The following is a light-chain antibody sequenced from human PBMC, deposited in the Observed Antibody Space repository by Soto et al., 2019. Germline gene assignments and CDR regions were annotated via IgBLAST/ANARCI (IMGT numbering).Light chain of an antibody. CDR2: DAS. J-gene: IGKJ1*01. CDR3: QQFESYPWT. Sequence: DIQMTQSPSTLSASVGDRVNITCRASQSIGRWLAWYQEKPGEAPHLLIFDASALGPGVPSRFSGRGSGTEFSLTISSLQPEDAATYYCQQFESYPWTFGQGTKVEIK. V-gene: IGKV1-5*01. CDR1: QSIGRW.